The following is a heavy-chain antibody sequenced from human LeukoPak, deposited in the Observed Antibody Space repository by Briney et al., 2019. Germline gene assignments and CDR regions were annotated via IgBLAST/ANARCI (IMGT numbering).Heavy chain of an antibody. CDR1: GFTFSNAW. CDR3: TTDLWFGELLTDY. V-gene: IGHV3-15*01. D-gene: IGHD3-10*01. CDR2: IKSKTDGGTT. Sequence: GGSLRLSCAASGFTFSNAWMSWVRQAPGKGLEWVGRIKSKTDGGTTDYAAPVKGRFTISRDDSKNTLYLQMNSLKTEDTAVYYCTTDLWFGELLTDYWGQGTLVTVSS. J-gene: IGHJ4*02.